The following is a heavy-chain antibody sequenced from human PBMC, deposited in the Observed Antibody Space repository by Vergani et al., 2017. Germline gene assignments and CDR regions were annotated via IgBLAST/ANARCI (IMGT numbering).Heavy chain of an antibody. CDR1: GYTFITYA. V-gene: IGHV1-46*03. J-gene: IGHJ4*02. CDR2: INPSGGST. Sequence: QVQLLQSGAEVKKPGASVKVSCKASGYTFITYAISWVRQAPGQGLEWMGIINPSGGSTSYAQKFQGRVTMTRDTSTSTVYMELSSLRSEDTAVYYCTRGWYYDSIAYWAYWGQGTLVTVSS. D-gene: IGHD3-22*01. CDR3: TRGWYYDSIAYWAY.